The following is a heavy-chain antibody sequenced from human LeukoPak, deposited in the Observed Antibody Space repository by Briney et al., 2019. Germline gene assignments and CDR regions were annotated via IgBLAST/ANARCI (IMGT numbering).Heavy chain of an antibody. V-gene: IGHV4-59*11. J-gene: IGHJ5*02. CDR3: ARELDYDFWSGRGWFDP. CDR1: GGSISSHY. D-gene: IGHD3-3*01. CDR2: IYYSGST. Sequence: PSETLSLTCTVSGGSISSHYWSWIRQPPGKGPEWIGYIYYSGSTNYNPSLKSRVTISVDTSKNQFSLKLSSVTAADTAVYYCARELDYDFWSGRGWFDPWGQGTLVTVSS.